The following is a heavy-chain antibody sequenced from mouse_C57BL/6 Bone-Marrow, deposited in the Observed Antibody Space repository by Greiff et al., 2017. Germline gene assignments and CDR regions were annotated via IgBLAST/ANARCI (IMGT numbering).Heavy chain of an antibody. J-gene: IGHJ4*01. D-gene: IGHD2-2*01. CDR3: ARRDLLWLRPDYYAMDY. V-gene: IGHV3-6*01. Sequence: VQLKESGPGLVKPSQSLSLTCSVTGYSITSGYYWNWIRQFPGNKLEWMGYISYDGSNNYNPSLKNRISITRDTSKNQFFLKLNSVTTEDTATYYCARRDLLWLRPDYYAMDYWGQGTSVTVSS. CDR1: GYSITSGYY. CDR2: ISYDGSN.